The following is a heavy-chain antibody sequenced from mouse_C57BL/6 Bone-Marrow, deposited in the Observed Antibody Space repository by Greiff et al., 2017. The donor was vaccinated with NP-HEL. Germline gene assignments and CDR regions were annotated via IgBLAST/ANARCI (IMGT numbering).Heavy chain of an antibody. V-gene: IGHV5-6*01. D-gene: IGHD1-1*01. CDR2: ISSGGSYT. CDR3: ARRSGSSLFDY. Sequence: EVQLVESGGDLVKPGGSLKLSCAASGFTFSSYGMSWVRQTPDKRLEWVATISSGGSYTYYPDSVKGRFTISRDNAKNTLYLQMSSLKSEDTAMYYCARRSGSSLFDYWGQGTTLTVSS. CDR1: GFTFSSYG. J-gene: IGHJ2*01.